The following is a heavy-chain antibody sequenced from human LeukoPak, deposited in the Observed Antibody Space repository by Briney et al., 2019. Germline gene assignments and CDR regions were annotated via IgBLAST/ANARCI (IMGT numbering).Heavy chain of an antibody. CDR1: GYTFTGYY. V-gene: IGHV1-2*04. CDR2: INPNSGGT. CDR3: AAAYSSSWGYFQH. D-gene: IGHD6-13*01. Sequence: ASVKVSCKASGYTFTGYYMHWVRQAPGQGLEWMGWINPNSGGTNYAQKFQGWVTMTRDTSISTAYMELSRLRSDDTAVYYCAAAYSSSWGYFQHWGQGTLVTVSP. J-gene: IGHJ1*01.